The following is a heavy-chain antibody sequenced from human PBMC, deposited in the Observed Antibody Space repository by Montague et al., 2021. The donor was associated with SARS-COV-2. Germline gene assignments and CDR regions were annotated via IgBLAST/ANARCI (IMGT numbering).Heavy chain of an antibody. V-gene: IGHV4-39*07. CDR1: GGSISSSSYY. D-gene: IGHD3-10*01. CDR2: IYYSGST. Sequence: SETLSLTSTVSGGSISSSSYYWGWIRQPPGKGLEWIGSIYYSGSTYYNPSLKSRVTISVDTSRNQFSLKLSSVTAADTAVYYCARDLRRGFDPWGQGTLVTVSS. CDR3: ARDLRRGFDP. J-gene: IGHJ5*02.